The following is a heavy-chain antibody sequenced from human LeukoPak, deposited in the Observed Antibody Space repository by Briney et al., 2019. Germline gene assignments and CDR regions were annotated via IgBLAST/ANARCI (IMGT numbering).Heavy chain of an antibody. CDR3: ARANLHYDFWSGYSPYYFDY. D-gene: IGHD3-3*01. CDR2: IKQDGSEK. V-gene: IGHV3-7*01. Sequence: GGTLRLSGAASGFTFSSYWMSWVRKAPGKGREWVANIKQDGSEKYYVDSVKGRFTISRDNAKNSLYLQMNSLRAEDTAVYYCARANLHYDFWSGYSPYYFDYWGQGTLVTVSS. CDR1: GFTFSSYW. J-gene: IGHJ4*02.